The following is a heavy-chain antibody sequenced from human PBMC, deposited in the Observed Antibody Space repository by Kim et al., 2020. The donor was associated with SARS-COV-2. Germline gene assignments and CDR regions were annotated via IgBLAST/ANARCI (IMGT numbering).Heavy chain of an antibody. V-gene: IGHV1-18*04. J-gene: IGHJ4*02. CDR2: ISGYNANR. D-gene: IGHD2-15*01. CDR1: CYTFINYG. Sequence: ASVKVSCKASCYTFINYGISWVRQAPGQGLEWMGWISGYNANRNYAQNFQARVAMTTDASTSTAYMELRGLRSDDTAVYYCARDYCNGNNCYFFYWGQGT. CDR3: ARDYCNGNNCYFFY.